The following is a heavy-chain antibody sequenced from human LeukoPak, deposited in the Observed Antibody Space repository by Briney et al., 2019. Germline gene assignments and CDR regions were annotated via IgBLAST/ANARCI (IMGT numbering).Heavy chain of an antibody. CDR1: GGSISSSSYY. Sequence: SETLSLTCTVSGGSISSSSYYWGWIRQPPGKGLEWIGSIYYSGSTYYNPSLKSRVTISVDTSKNQFSLKLSSVTAADTAVYYCARGNTYYYDSSGYGFDYWGQGTLVTVSS. CDR2: IYYSGST. J-gene: IGHJ4*02. D-gene: IGHD3-22*01. V-gene: IGHV4-39*07. CDR3: ARGNTYYYDSSGYGFDY.